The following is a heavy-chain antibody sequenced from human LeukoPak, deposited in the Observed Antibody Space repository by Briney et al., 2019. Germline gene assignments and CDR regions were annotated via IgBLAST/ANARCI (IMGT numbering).Heavy chain of an antibody. CDR1: GFTFSTYS. D-gene: IGHD4-17*01. CDR2: ISGSRNYI. V-gene: IGHV3-21*01. J-gene: IGHJ4*02. Sequence: GGSLRLSCAASGFTFSTYSMNWVRQAPGKGLEWVSSISGSRNYIYYADSVKGRFTISRDNSKNTLYLQMNSLRAEDTAVYYCAKEIWPTVTTPGWTYFDYWGQGALVTVSS. CDR3: AKEIWPTVTTPGWTYFDY.